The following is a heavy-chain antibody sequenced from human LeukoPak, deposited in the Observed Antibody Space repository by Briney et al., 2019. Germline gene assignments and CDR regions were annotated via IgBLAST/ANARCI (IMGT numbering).Heavy chain of an antibody. CDR3: ARDSSGSLDY. D-gene: IGHD1-26*01. CDR2: ISWNGYST. V-gene: IGHV3-43*01. J-gene: IGHJ4*02. CDR1: GFSFAGYT. Sequence: GGSLRLSCAASGFSFAGYTMHWVRQAPGKGLEWVSLISWNGYSTSYGDSVKGRFTISRDNNKDSLYLQMNSLRTEDAALYYCARDSSGSLDYWGQGTLVTVSS.